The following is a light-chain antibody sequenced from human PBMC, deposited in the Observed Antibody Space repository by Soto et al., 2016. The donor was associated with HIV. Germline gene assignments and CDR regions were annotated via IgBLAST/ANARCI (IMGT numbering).Light chain of an antibody. CDR3: LQHNRNPRT. CDR2: AAS. V-gene: IGKV1-17*01. Sequence: DIQMTQSPSSLSASVGDRVTITCRASQDIRKDLGWFQQKPGKPPKRLIYAASSLQSGVPSRFSGSGSGTDCPLTISSLQPEDFATYFCLQHNRNPRTFGQGTKVEI. CDR1: QDIRKD. J-gene: IGKJ1*01.